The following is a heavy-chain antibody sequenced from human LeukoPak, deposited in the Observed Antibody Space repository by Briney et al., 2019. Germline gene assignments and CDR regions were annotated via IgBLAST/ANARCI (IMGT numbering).Heavy chain of an antibody. CDR2: IEQDGSEK. CDR1: KFTFSSYW. V-gene: IGHV3-7*01. CDR3: ARQYCCSRSCYTDAFDI. Sequence: VGSLRLSCAASKFTFSSYWMSWVRQAPGKGLEWVANIEQDGSEKYYVDSVKGRFTISRDNAKNSVWLQMNSLRAEDTAVYYCARQYCCSRSCYTDAFDIWGQGTMVTVSS. J-gene: IGHJ3*02. D-gene: IGHD2-2*02.